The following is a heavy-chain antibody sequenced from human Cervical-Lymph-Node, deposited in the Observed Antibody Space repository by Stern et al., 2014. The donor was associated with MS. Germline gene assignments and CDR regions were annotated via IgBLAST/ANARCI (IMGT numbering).Heavy chain of an antibody. D-gene: IGHD5-12*01. V-gene: IGHV1-69*01. Sequence: VQLVESGAEVKKPGSSVKVSCKASGGTFSSYAISWGRQAPGQGLEWMGGITPIFGTANYAQKFQGRVTITADESTSTAYMELSSLRSEDTAVYYCARGAGYSGYDLGFDPWGQGTLVTVSS. CDR1: GGTFSSYA. CDR2: ITPIFGTA. CDR3: ARGAGYSGYDLGFDP. J-gene: IGHJ5*02.